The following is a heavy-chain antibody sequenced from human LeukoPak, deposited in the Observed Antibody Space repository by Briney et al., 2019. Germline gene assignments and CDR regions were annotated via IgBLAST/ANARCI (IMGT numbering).Heavy chain of an antibody. CDR1: GGSISSSSYY. J-gene: IGHJ6*03. CDR3: ARETAEGYCYASTCYNDHTHYYYYYMDV. Sequence: MSSETLSLTCTVSGGSISSSSYYWGWIRQPPGKGLEWIGSIYYSGSTYYNPSLKSRVTISVDTSKNQFSLKLSSVTAADTAVYYCARETAEGYCYASTCYNDHTHYYYYYMDVWGKGTTVTVSS. D-gene: IGHD2-2*02. V-gene: IGHV4-39*07. CDR2: IYYSGST.